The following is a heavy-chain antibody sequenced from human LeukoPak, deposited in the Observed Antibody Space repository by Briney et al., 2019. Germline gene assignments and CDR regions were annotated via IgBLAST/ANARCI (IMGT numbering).Heavy chain of an antibody. J-gene: IGHJ4*02. CDR1: GFIFSSYG. V-gene: IGHV3-23*01. CDR2: ISGSGGST. D-gene: IGHD1-26*01. Sequence: PGGSLRLSCAASGFIFSSYGMSWVRQAPGKGLEWVSSISGSGGSTYYADSVKGRFTISRDNSKNTLYLQMNSLRAEDTAVYYCAKDLISGSYYGFDYWGQGTLVTVSS. CDR3: AKDLISGSYYGFDY.